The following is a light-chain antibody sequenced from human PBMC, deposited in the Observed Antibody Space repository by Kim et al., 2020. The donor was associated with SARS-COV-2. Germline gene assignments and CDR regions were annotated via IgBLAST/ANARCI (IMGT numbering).Light chain of an antibody. V-gene: IGKV1-5*03. J-gene: IGKJ1*01. CDR2: KAS. Sequence: ASDGERVRRTGRASEKSTNWWAWIQQKQGRAPKRLIYKASNVESGVPSRFSGSGSGTEFTLIISSLQPDDFATYYCQQYDTYRTFGQGTKVDIK. CDR3: QQYDTYRT. CDR1: EKSTNW.